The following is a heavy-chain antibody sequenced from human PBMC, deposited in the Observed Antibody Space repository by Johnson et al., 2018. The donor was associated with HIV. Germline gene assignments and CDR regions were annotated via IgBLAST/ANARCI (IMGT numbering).Heavy chain of an antibody. Sequence: VQLVESGGGLVQPGGSLRLSSAASGFTFSKCDMHWVRQATGEGLQWVSVIGTTGDTYYADSVKGRFTISRDNSKNTLYLQMNSLRAEDTAVYYCAGGRIGAFDIWGQGTMVTVSS. V-gene: IGHV3-13*01. CDR1: GFTFSKCD. CDR3: AGGRIGAFDI. CDR2: IGTTGDT. D-gene: IGHD2-15*01. J-gene: IGHJ3*02.